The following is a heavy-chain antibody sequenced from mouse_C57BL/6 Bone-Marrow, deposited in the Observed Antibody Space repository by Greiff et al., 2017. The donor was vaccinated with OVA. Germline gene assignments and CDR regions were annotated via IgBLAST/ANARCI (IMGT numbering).Heavy chain of an antibody. CDR1: GYTFTSSD. V-gene: IGHV1-85*01. CDR2: IYPRDGST. CDR3: ARRSNYYDY. D-gene: IGHD5-1*01. J-gene: IGHJ2*01. Sequence: VMLVESVPELVKPGASVKLSCKASGYTFTSSDINWVKQRPGQGLEWIGWIYPRDGSTKYNAKFQGKATLTVDTSSSTAYMELHSLTSEDAAFYFAARRSNYYDYCGQGTTLTVSS.